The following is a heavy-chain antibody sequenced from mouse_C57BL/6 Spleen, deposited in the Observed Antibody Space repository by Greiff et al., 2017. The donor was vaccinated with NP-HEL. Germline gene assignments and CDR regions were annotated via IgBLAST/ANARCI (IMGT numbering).Heavy chain of an antibody. D-gene: IGHD5-5*01. J-gene: IGHJ2*01. CDR3: ARGLPYFDY. V-gene: IGHV1-52*01. CDR1: GYTFTSYW. Sequence: VQLQQPGAELVRPGSSVKLSCKASGYTFTSYWMHWVKQRPIQGLEWIGNIDPSDSETHSNQKFKDKATLTVDKSSSTAYMQLSSLTSEDSAVYYCARGLPYFDYWGQGTTLTVSS. CDR2: IDPSDSET.